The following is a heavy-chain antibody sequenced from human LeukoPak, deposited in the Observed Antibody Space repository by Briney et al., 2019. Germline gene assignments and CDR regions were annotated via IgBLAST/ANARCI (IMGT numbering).Heavy chain of an antibody. V-gene: IGHV3-53*01. Sequence: GGSLRLSCAASGFTVSSNYMSWVRQAPGKGLEWVSVMYSGGNTYYADSVKGRFTISRDNSKNTLYLQMNSLRAEDTAVYHCARERPPRDGYNYWGQGTLVTVSS. J-gene: IGHJ4*02. CDR2: MYSGGNT. CDR1: GFTVSSNY. CDR3: ARERPPRDGYNY. D-gene: IGHD5-24*01.